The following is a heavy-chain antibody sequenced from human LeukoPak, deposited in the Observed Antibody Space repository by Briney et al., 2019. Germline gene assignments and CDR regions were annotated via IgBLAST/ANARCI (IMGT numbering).Heavy chain of an antibody. J-gene: IGHJ4*02. CDR1: GFTFSSYG. Sequence: PGRSLRLSCAASGFTFSSYGMHWVRQAPGKGLEWVAVIWYDGSNKYYADSVKGRFTISRDNSKNTLYLQMNSLRAEDTAVYYCAREPIAVAGPIDYWGQGTLVTVSS. CDR3: AREPIAVAGPIDY. D-gene: IGHD6-19*01. V-gene: IGHV3-33*01. CDR2: IWYDGSNK.